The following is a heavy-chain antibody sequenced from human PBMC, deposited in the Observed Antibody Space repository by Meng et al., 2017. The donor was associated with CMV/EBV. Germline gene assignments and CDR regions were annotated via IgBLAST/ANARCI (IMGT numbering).Heavy chain of an antibody. D-gene: IGHD6-6*01. V-gene: IGHV1-69*05. J-gene: IGHJ6*02. CDR1: GGTFSSYA. Sequence: SVKVSCKAPGGTFSSYAISWVRQAPGQGREGMGGIIPIFGTANYAQKLQGRVTITTDESTSTAYMELSSLRSEDTAVYYCARDGIAARRSYYYYGMDVWGQGTTVTVSS. CDR2: IIPIFGTA. CDR3: ARDGIAARRSYYYYGMDV.